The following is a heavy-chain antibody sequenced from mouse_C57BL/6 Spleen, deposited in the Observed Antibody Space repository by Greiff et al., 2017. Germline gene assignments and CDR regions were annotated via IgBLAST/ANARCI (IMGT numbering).Heavy chain of an antibody. V-gene: IGHV1-64*01. J-gene: IGHJ4*01. D-gene: IGHD2-5*01. CDR1: GYTFTSYW. Sequence: QVQLQQPGAELVKPGASVKLSCKASGYTFTSYWMHWVKQRPGHGLEWIGMIHPNSGSTNYNEKFKSKATLTVDKSSSTAYMQLSSLTSEDSAVYYCARSGYSNYFYAMDYWGQGTSVTVSS. CDR2: IHPNSGST. CDR3: ARSGYSNYFYAMDY.